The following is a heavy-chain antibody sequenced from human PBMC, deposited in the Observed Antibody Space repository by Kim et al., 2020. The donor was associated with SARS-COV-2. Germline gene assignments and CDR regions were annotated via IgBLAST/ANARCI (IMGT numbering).Heavy chain of an antibody. CDR1: GYIFSKNG. V-gene: IGHV1-3*04. Sequence: ASVKVSCKASGYIFSKNGMDWVRQAPGQSLEWMGWINIGDGNTEYSEKFHGRLTITRDTSASATYLELSSLTSEDTAVYYCARGGPFSGSGSPFDFWGPGTLVTVSS. J-gene: IGHJ4*02. CDR2: INIGDGNT. CDR3: ARGGPFSGSGSPFDF. D-gene: IGHD3-10*01.